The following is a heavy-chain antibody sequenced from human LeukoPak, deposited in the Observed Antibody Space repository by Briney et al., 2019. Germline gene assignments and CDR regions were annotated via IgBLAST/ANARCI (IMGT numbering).Heavy chain of an antibody. V-gene: IGHV3-23*01. J-gene: IGHJ1*01. CDR1: GFTFSSYG. Sequence: GGSLRLSCAASGFTFSSYGMSWVRQAPGKGLEWVAGVTSRGITFYALSVKDRFTISRDNSKNNVYLQMNSLSDEDRAIYYCVKDSDWGRYDDWGQGTVVTVSS. CDR3: VKDSDWGRYDD. CDR2: VTSRGIT. D-gene: IGHD3-16*01.